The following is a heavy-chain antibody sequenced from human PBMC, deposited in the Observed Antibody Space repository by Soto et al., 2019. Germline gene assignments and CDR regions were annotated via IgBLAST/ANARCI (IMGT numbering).Heavy chain of an antibody. CDR3: ARTPAQYFYYYMDV. J-gene: IGHJ6*03. D-gene: IGHD2-15*01. CDR1: GGSVSGYY. Sequence: SETLSLTCAVYGGSVSGYYWSWIRQPPGKGLEWIGEINHSGSTNYNPSLKSRVTISVATSKNQFSLKLSSVTAADTAVYYCARTPAQYFYYYMDVGGKGTTVTVS. V-gene: IGHV4-34*01. CDR2: INHSGST.